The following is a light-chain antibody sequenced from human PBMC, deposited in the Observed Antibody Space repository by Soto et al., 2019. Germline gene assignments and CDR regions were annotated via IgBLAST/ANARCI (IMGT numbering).Light chain of an antibody. V-gene: IGLV2-11*01. J-gene: IGLJ1*01. CDR3: CSYAGSYTYV. CDR1: SSDVGGYNY. CDR2: DVS. Sequence: QSVLTQPRSVSGSPGQSVTISCTGTSSDVGGYNYVSWYQKHPGKAPKLMIYDVSKRPSGVPDRFSGSKSGNTASLTISGLQAEDEADYYCCSYAGSYTYVFGPGTKLTVL.